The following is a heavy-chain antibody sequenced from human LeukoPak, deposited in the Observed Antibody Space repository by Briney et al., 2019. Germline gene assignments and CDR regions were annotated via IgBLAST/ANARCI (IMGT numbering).Heavy chain of an antibody. D-gene: IGHD3-16*01. CDR1: GFTFSNAW. CDR3: SRDGGYYYYGMDV. J-gene: IGHJ6*02. V-gene: IGHV3-49*04. Sequence: GGSLRLSCVASGFTFSNAWMSWVRQAPGKGLEWVGFIKSKAFGGATEYAASVKGRFTISRDDSKSIAYLQMNSLKTEDTAVYYCSRDGGYYYYGMDVWGQGTTVTVSS. CDR2: IKSKAFGGAT.